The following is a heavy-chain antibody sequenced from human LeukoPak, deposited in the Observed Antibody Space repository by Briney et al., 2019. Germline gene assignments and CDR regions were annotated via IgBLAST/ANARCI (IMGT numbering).Heavy chain of an antibody. CDR1: GFTFSNYA. D-gene: IGHD3-9*01. Sequence: GASLRLSCVASGFTFSNYAMSWVRQAPGKRLEWVSAVTGRGGSTYYADSVKGRFTISRDNSRNTLILQMNSLRAEDTAIYYCAKWGDFDILTGYYVSDFWGQGTLVTVSS. J-gene: IGHJ4*02. CDR3: AKWGDFDILTGYYVSDF. V-gene: IGHV3-23*01. CDR2: VTGRGGST.